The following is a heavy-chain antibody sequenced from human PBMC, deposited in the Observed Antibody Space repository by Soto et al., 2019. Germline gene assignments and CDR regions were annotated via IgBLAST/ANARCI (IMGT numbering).Heavy chain of an antibody. CDR1: GFSLSTSGMC. CDR2: IDWDDDK. J-gene: IGHJ4*02. D-gene: IGHD3-10*02. CDR3: ARTSKRVFGELLDY. Sequence: SGPTLVNPPQTLTLTCTFSGFSLSTSGMCVSWIRQPPGKALEWLARIDWDDDKYYSTSLKTRLTISKDTSKNQVVLTMTNMDPVDTATYYCARTSKRVFGELLDYWGQGTLVTVSS. V-gene: IGHV2-70*11.